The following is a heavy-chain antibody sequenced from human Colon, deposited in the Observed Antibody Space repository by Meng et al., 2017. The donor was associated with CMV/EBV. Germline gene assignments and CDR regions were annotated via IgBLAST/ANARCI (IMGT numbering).Heavy chain of an antibody. J-gene: IGHJ6*02. CDR3: AKDLVREIVPAALVLDV. CDR2: ISGSGSTT. D-gene: IGHD2-2*01. CDR1: GFTLRSSA. Sequence: GGSLRLSCAASGFTLRSSAMTWVRQAPGKGLEWVSSISGSGSTTYYADSVKGRFSISRDNSKNTVSLQMNSLRAEDTAVYYCAKDLVREIVPAALVLDVWGQGTTVTVSS. V-gene: IGHV3-23*01.